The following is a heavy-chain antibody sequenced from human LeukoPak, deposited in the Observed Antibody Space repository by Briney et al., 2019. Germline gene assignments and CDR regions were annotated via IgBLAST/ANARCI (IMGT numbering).Heavy chain of an antibody. D-gene: IGHD2-15*01. V-gene: IGHV1-24*01. CDR1: GYTLTELS. J-gene: IGHJ6*02. CDR3: ATDAREGIVVVVAATRYYYYGMDV. CDR2: FDPEDGET. Sequence: ASVKVSCKVSGYTLTELSMHWVRQAPGKGLEWMGGFDPEDGETIYAQKFQGRVTMTEDTSTDTAYMELSSLRSEDTAVYYCATDAREGIVVVVAATRYYYYGMDVWGQGTTVTVSS.